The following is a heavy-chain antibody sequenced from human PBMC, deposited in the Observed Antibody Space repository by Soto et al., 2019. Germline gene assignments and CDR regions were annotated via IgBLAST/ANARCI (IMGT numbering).Heavy chain of an antibody. D-gene: IGHD3-22*01. V-gene: IGHV3-53*01. Sequence: EVQLVESGGGLIQPGGSLRLSCAASGFTVSSNYMSWVRQAQGKGLEWVSVIYSGGSTYYADSVKGRFTISRDNSKHTLYLQMNSLRAEDTAVYYCARDRVESGYPEYFQHWGQGTLVTVSS. CDR1: GFTVSSNY. CDR2: IYSGGST. J-gene: IGHJ1*01. CDR3: ARDRVESGYPEYFQH.